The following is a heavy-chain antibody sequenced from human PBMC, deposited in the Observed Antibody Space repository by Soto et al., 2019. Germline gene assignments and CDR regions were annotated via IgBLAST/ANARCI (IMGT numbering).Heavy chain of an antibody. J-gene: IGHJ1*01. V-gene: IGHV3-13*01. CDR1: GFRFSDYG. CDR2: IGTNADT. Sequence: EVQLVESGGVLIQRGGSLRLSCEASGFRFSDYGMHWVRQPSGKGLDWVSGIGTNADTHYSDAVKGRFTISRQNDRHSSFLPTKSLKADETAVYFCARGRPFWSEFYIAYWGQGTLVTVSS. D-gene: IGHD3-3*01. CDR3: ARGRPFWSEFYIAY.